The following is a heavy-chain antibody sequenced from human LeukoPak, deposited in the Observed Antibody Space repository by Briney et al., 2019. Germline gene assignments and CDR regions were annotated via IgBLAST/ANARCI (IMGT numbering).Heavy chain of an antibody. CDR3: AREKFDY. CDR2: IKQDGSEK. V-gene: IGHV3-7*03. J-gene: IGHJ4*02. CDR1: GFTFSSYS. Sequence: PGGSLRLSCAASGFTFSSYSMNWVRQAPGKGLEWVANIKQDGSEKYYVDSVKGRFTISRDNAKNSLYLQMNSLRAEDTAVYYCAREKFDYWGQGTLVTVSS.